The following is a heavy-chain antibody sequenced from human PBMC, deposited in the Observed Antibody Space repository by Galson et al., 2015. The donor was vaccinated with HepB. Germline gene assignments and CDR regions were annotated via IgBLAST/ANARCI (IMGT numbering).Heavy chain of an antibody. D-gene: IGHD4-17*01. J-gene: IGHJ2*01. CDR2: IWYDGSNK. CDR3: ARDRVLRSLGYWYFDL. V-gene: IGHV3-33*08. Sequence: SLRLSCAASGFTFSSYGMHWVRQAPGKGLEWVADIWYDGSNKYYADSVKGRFTISRDNYKNTVYLQMNSLRAEDTAVYYCARDRVLRSLGYWYFDLWGRGPLVTVSS. CDR1: GFTFSSYG.